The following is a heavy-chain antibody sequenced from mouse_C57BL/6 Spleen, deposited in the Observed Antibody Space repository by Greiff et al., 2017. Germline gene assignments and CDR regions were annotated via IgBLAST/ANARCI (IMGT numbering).Heavy chain of an antibody. J-gene: IGHJ2*01. V-gene: IGHV1-52*01. CDR2: IDPSDSET. CDR1: GYTFTSYW. CDR3: ARGPLTTVVAGDY. D-gene: IGHD1-1*01. Sequence: QVQLQQPWAELVRPGSSVKLSCKASGYTFTSYWMHWVKQRPLQGLEGIGNIDPSDSETPYNQKFKDKATLTVDKSSSTAYMPLSSLTSEDSAVYYCARGPLTTVVAGDYWGQGTTRTVSS.